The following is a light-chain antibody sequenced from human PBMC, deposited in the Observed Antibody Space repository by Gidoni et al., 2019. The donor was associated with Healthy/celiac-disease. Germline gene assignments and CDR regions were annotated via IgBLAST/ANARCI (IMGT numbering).Light chain of an antibody. J-gene: IGKJ2*01. V-gene: IGKV3-20*01. CDR2: GAA. CDR1: QSVSSSY. CDR3: QQYGSSPPDT. Sequence: EIVFTHSPGTLSLSPGERATLSCRASQSVSSSYLAWYQQKPGQAPRRLIYGAASRATGIPDRCSGSGSGTDFTLTISRLEPEDFAVYYCQQYGSSPPDTFXQXTKLEIK.